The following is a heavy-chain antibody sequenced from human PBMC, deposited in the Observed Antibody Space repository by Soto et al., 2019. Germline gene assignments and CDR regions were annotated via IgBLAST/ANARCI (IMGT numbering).Heavy chain of an antibody. Sequence: PSETLSLTCTVSGGSISSGGYYWSWIRQHPGKGLEWIGYIYYSGSTYYNPSLKSRVTISVDTSKNQFSLKLSSVTAADTAIYYCATDRIRVRSFDYWGQGALVTVSS. V-gene: IGHV4-31*03. J-gene: IGHJ4*02. CDR2: IYYSGST. D-gene: IGHD3-10*01. CDR3: ATDRIRVRSFDY. CDR1: GGSISSGGYY.